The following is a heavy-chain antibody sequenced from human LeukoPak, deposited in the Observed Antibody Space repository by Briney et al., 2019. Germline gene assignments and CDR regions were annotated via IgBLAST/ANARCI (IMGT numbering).Heavy chain of an antibody. CDR3: AKPPAVGATRGYFDY. D-gene: IGHD1-26*01. J-gene: IGHJ4*02. Sequence: GGSLRLSCAASGFTFSSYSMNWVRQAPGKGLEWVSYISSSSSTIYYADSVKGRFTISRDNAKNSLYLQMNSLRAEDTAVYYCAKPPAVGATRGYFDYWGQGTLVTVSS. CDR1: GFTFSSYS. CDR2: ISSSSSTI. V-gene: IGHV3-48*01.